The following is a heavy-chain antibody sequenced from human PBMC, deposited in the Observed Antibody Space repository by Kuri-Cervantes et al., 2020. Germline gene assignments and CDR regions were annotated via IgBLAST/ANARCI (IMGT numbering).Heavy chain of an antibody. J-gene: IGHJ4*02. CDR3: ARSRTYSGYDYYFDY. Sequence: SETLSLTCAVYGGSFSSSSYYWGWIRQPPGKGLEWIGSIYHSGSTYYNPSLKSRVTISVDTSKNQFSLKLSSVTAADTAVYYCARSRTYSGYDYYFDYWGQGTLVTVSS. CDR2: IYHSGST. D-gene: IGHD5-12*01. V-gene: IGHV4-39*07. CDR1: GGSFSSSSYY.